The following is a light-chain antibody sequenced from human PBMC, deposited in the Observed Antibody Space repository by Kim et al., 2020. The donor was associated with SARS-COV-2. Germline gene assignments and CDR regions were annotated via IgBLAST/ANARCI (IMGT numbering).Light chain of an antibody. V-gene: IGLV3-19*01. Sequence: SSELTQDPAVSVALGQTVRITCQGDSLRSYYASWYQQKPGQAPVLVIYGKNNRPSGIQDRFSGPSSGNTASLTISAGQAEDEADYYCNHRVSRGNQHWVV. CDR3: NHRVSRGNQHWV. J-gene: IGLJ3*02. CDR2: GKN. CDR1: SLRSYY.